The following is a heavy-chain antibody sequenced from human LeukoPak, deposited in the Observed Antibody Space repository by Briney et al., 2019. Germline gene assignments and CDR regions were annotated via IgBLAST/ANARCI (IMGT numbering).Heavy chain of an antibody. J-gene: IGHJ4*02. CDR2: ISGSGGST. CDR1: GFTFCSYA. Sequence: GSLRLSCAGSGFTFCSYAMSWVRQAPGKGLEWGSAISGSGGSTYYADSVKGRFTISRDNSKNTLYLQMNSLRAEDTAVYYCAKDHGSSGWSYFDYWGQGTLVTVSS. D-gene: IGHD6-19*01. CDR3: AKDHGSSGWSYFDY. V-gene: IGHV3-23*01.